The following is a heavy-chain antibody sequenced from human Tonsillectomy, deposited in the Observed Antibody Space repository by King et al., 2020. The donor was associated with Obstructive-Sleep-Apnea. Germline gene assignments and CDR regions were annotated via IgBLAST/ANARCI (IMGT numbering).Heavy chain of an antibody. J-gene: IGHJ6*02. CDR3: AGEGNWNDDYYDGMDD. CDR2: IKQDGSEK. D-gene: IGHD1-20*01. V-gene: IGHV3-7*03. CDR1: GFTFSSYW. Sequence: VQLVESGGGLVQPGGSLRLSCAASGFTFSSYWMSWVRQAPGKGLEWVANIKQDGSEKYYVDSVKGRFTFSRDNAKNSPYLQMNSLRAADTAVYYCAGEGNWNDDYYDGMDDWGQGTTVTVSS.